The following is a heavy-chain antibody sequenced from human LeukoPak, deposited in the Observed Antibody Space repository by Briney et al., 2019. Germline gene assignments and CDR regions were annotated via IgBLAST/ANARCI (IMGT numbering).Heavy chain of an antibody. Sequence: KASETLSLTCTVSGGSISSSSYSWGWIRQPPGKGLEWIGSIYYSGSTYYNPSLKSRVTISVDTSKNQFSLKLSSVTAADTAVYYCARHLLPDSSGFYYFDYWGQGTLVTVSS. CDR2: IYYSGST. V-gene: IGHV4-39*01. CDR1: GGSISSSSYS. D-gene: IGHD3-22*01. J-gene: IGHJ4*02. CDR3: ARHLLPDSSGFYYFDY.